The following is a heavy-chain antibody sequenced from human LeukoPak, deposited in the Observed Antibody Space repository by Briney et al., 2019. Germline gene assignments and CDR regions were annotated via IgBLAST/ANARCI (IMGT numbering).Heavy chain of an antibody. CDR1: RFTFSTYW. Sequence: TGGSLRLSCAASRFTFSTYWMHWVRQAPGKGLVWVSRINSDGSSTDYADSVKGRFTISRDTSKSTLYLQMNSLRAEDTAVYYCAKGDKYSSTWGSSRFGRAIDYWGQGTLVTVSS. J-gene: IGHJ4*02. CDR3: AKGDKYSSTWGSSRFGRAIDY. D-gene: IGHD6-13*01. CDR2: INSDGSST. V-gene: IGHV3-74*01.